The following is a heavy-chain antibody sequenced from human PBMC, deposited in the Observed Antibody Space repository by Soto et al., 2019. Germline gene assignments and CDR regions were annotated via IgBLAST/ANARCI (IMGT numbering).Heavy chain of an antibody. Sequence: GGSLRLSCAASGFTVHSNYLSWVRQAPGKGLEWVSYIISSSSTIYYADSVKGRFTISRDNAKNSLYLQMNSLRDEDTAVYYCARESAALNWFDPWGQGTLVTVSS. CDR1: GFTVHSNY. V-gene: IGHV3-48*02. D-gene: IGHD2-2*01. CDR2: IISSSSTI. CDR3: ARESAALNWFDP. J-gene: IGHJ5*02.